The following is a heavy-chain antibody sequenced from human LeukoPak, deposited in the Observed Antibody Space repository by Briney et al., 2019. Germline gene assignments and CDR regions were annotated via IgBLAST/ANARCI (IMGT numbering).Heavy chain of an antibody. CDR2: INSSRSNI. CDR1: GFTFSSYS. CDR3: ALVPEYDILTGPDPNAY. D-gene: IGHD3-9*01. J-gene: IGHJ4*02. V-gene: IGHV3-21*01. Sequence: GGSLRLSCAASGFTFSSYSLNWVRQAPGKGLEWVSAINSSRSNIYYADSVNGRFIISRDNGKNSLYLQMNRLRAEDSAVYYCALVPEYDILTGPDPNAYWGQGSLVTVSS.